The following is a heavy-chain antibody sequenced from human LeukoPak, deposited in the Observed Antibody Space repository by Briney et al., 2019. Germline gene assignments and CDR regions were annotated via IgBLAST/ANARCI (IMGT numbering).Heavy chain of an antibody. V-gene: IGHV3-48*03. CDR1: GFTFSSYE. J-gene: IGHJ4*02. CDR2: ISSSGTTV. Sequence: GGSLRLSCVASGFTFSSYEMNWVRQAPGKGLEWVSYISSSGTTVYHADSVKGRFTISRDNAKNSLYLQMNSLRAEDAGLYYCAGGPTTGNLDYWGQGSLVTVSS. CDR3: AGGPTTGNLDY. D-gene: IGHD1-1*01.